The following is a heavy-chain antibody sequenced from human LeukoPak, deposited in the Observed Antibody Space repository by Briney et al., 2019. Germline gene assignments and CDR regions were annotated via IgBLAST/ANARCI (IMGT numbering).Heavy chain of an antibody. D-gene: IGHD2-8*01. J-gene: IGHJ4*02. CDR2: INPNSGGT. Sequence: ASVKVSCKASGYTFTGYYVHWVRQAPGQGLEWMGWINPNSGGTNYAQKFQGRVTMTRDTSISTAYMELSRLRSDDTAVYYCARGHQYCTNGVCHDYWGQGTLVTVSS. V-gene: IGHV1-2*02. CDR3: ARGHQYCTNGVCHDY. CDR1: GYTFTGYY.